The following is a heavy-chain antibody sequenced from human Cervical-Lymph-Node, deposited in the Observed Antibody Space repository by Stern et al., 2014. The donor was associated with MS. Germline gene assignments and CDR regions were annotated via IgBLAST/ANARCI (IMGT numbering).Heavy chain of an antibody. CDR1: GGTFSSNA. D-gene: IGHD2-2*01. Sequence: VQLVESGAEVKKPGSSVKVSCKTSGGTFSSNAINWVRQPPGHGLEWMRGIIPLFGTADFAQKFQGSVTITADESTSTAYMELSSLRAEDTAVYYCARLDPAYYFDYWGQGTLVTVSS. CDR2: IIPLFGTA. CDR3: ARLDPAYYFDY. V-gene: IGHV1-69*01. J-gene: IGHJ4*02.